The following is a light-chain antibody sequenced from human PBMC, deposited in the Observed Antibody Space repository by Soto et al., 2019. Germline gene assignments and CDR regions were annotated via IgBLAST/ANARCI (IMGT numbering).Light chain of an antibody. CDR1: QSVSSF. V-gene: IGKV3-11*01. J-gene: IGKJ4*01. CDR3: QQRSNWVST. CDR2: DAS. Sequence: EIVLTQSPATLSLSPGERATLSCRASQSVSSFLAWYQQKPGQAPRLLIYDASNRATGIPARFSGSGSGTGFTLTISSLKPEDFAVYYCQQRSNWVSTFGGGTRVEI.